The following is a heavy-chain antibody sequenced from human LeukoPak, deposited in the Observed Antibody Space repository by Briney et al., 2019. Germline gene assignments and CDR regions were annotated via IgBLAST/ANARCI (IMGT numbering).Heavy chain of an antibody. CDR3: ARGPSWYSSGWYRPYYYYYMDV. CDR1: GFSFSISN. V-gene: IGHV3-48*04. J-gene: IGHJ6*03. Sequence: GGSLRLSCAASGFSFSISNMNWVRQAPGKGLEWVSYISSSGSTIYYADSVKGRFTISRDNAKNSLYLQMNSLRAEDTAVYYCARGPSWYSSGWYRPYYYYYMDVWGKGTTVTISS. D-gene: IGHD6-19*01. CDR2: ISSSGSTI.